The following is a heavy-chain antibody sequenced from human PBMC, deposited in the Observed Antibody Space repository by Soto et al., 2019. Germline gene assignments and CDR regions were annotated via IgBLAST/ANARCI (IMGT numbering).Heavy chain of an antibody. CDR1: GGSISDNNW. J-gene: IGHJ4*02. CDR3: ARHIGVPGTRGFDY. Sequence: QVQLQESGPGLVRPSGTLSLTCAVSGGSISDNNWWSWVRQPPGKGLEWIGELYRSGTANYNPSRNSRVTISMDKSKNQISLHLYSVTAADSAVYYCARHIGVPGTRGFDYWGQGTLVTVSS. CDR2: LYRSGTA. D-gene: IGHD2-21*01. V-gene: IGHV4-4*02.